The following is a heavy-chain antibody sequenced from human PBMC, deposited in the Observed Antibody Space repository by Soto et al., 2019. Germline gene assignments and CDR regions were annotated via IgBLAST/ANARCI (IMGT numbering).Heavy chain of an antibody. CDR1: GYTFIDYC. CDR3: ATLGAGAFDH. D-gene: IGHD3-16*01. CDR2: INPNSGAT. Sequence: ASVKVSCKASGYTFIDYCIHWVRQAPGQGLEGLGWINPNSGATNYAQKFQGRVTMTRDRSINTAYVELSGLRSDDTALYYCATLGAGAFDHWGQGTLVTVPQ. J-gene: IGHJ4*02. V-gene: IGHV1-2*02.